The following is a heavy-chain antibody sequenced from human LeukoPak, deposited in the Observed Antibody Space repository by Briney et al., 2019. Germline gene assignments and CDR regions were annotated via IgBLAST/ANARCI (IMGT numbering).Heavy chain of an antibody. Sequence: GSSVKVSCKASGGTFSSYAINWVRQATGQGLEWMGWMNPNSGNTGYAQKFQGRVTMTGNTSISTAYMELSSLRSEDTAVYYCARGPSGSYWVNYYYYGMDVWGQGTTVTVSS. CDR2: MNPNSGNT. V-gene: IGHV1-8*02. CDR3: ARGPSGSYWVNYYYYGMDV. CDR1: GGTFSSYA. J-gene: IGHJ6*02. D-gene: IGHD1-26*01.